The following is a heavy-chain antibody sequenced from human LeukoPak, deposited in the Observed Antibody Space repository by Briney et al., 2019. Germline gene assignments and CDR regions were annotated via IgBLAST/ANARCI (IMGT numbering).Heavy chain of an antibody. V-gene: IGHV1-2*02. CDR2: INPNSGGT. J-gene: IGHJ3*02. D-gene: IGHD3-22*01. Sequence: SVKVSCKASGYTFTGYYMHWVRQAPGQGLEWMGWINPNSGGTNYAQKFQGRVTMTRDTSISTAYMELSRLRSEDTAVYYCARERSSGYNDAFDIWGQGTMVTVSS. CDR3: ARERSSGYNDAFDI. CDR1: GYTFTGYY.